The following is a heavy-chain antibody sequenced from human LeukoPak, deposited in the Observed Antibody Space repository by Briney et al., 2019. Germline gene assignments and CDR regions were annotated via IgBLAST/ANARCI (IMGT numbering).Heavy chain of an antibody. V-gene: IGHV4-39*01. CDR3: VRLPTGYPNWFDP. CDR2: IFYSGTT. CDR1: GGSISSSGSY. J-gene: IGHJ5*02. D-gene: IGHD3-9*01. Sequence: SETLSLTCTVSGGSISSSGSYWGWIRQPPGKGLEWIGNIFYSGTTYYNPSLKSRVTISLDTSKNQFSLRLSSVTAADTAFYYCVRLPTGYPNWFDPWGQGTLVTVSS.